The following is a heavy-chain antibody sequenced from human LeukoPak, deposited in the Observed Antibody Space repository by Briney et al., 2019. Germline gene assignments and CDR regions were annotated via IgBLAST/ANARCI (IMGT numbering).Heavy chain of an antibody. CDR3: ATPGPQWELPPYYFDY. Sequence: GASVKVSCKVSGYTLTELSMHWVRQAPGKGLEWMGGFDPEDGETIYAQKFQGRVTMTEDTSTDTAYMELSSLRSEDTAVYYCATPGPQWELPPYYFDYWGQGTLVTVSS. CDR1: GYTLTELS. CDR2: FDPEDGET. D-gene: IGHD1-26*01. V-gene: IGHV1-24*01. J-gene: IGHJ4*02.